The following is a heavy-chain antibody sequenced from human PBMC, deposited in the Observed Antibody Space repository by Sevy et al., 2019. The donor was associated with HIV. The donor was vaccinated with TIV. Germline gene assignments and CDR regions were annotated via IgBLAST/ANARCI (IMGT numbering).Heavy chain of an antibody. V-gene: IGHV3-21*01. J-gene: IGHJ4*02. D-gene: IGHD2-2*02. CDR3: ARAAYYCSTTSCYIDY. CDR2: ISSSSSYI. CDR1: GFTFSTYT. Sequence: GGSLRLSCAASGFTFSTYTMNWVRQAPGKGLEWVSSISSSSSYIYYADSVKGRYTISRDNAKNSLYLQMNSLRVEDTAVYYCARAAYYCSTTSCYIDYWGQGTLVTVSS.